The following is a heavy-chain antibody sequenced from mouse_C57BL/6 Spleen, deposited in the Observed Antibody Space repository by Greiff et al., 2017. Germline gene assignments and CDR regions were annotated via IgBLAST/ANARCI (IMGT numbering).Heavy chain of an antibody. CDR2: ISNGGGST. CDR1: GFTFSDYY. J-gene: IGHJ4*01. D-gene: IGHD2-2*01. CDR3: ARDGDYGYDGGRGYAMDY. Sequence: EVQVVESGGGLVQPGGSLKLSCAASGFTFSDYYMYWVRQTPEKRLEWVAYISNGGGSTYYPDTVKGRFTISRDNAKNTLYLQMSRLKSEDTAMYYCARDGDYGYDGGRGYAMDYWGQGTSVTVSS. V-gene: IGHV5-12*01.